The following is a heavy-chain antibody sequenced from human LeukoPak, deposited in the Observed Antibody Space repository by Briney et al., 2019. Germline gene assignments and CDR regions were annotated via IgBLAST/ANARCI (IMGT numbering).Heavy chain of an antibody. CDR3: ARDGYYYDSSGYQY. D-gene: IGHD3-22*01. V-gene: IGHV1-18*01. Sequence: ASVKVSCKASGYTFTSYGISWVRQAPGQGLEWMGWISAYNGNTNYAQKLQGRVTMTTDTSTSIAYMELRSLRSDDTAVYYCARDGYYYDSSGYQYWGQGTLVTVSS. CDR1: GYTFTSYG. J-gene: IGHJ4*02. CDR2: ISAYNGNT.